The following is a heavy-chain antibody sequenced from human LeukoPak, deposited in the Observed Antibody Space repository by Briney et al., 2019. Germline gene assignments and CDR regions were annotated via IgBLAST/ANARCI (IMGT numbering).Heavy chain of an antibody. CDR2: ISANKGTI. D-gene: IGHD2-2*01. J-gene: IGHJ4*02. Sequence: GASVKVSCEASGYTFTSYGLSWVRQAPGQGLEWRGWISANKGTIKYAQNLQGRVTMTTDTSTATAYMEARSLRSDDTAMYYCARVLGYCSGTNCFAPLDYWGQGTLVTVSS. CDR3: ARVLGYCSGTNCFAPLDY. CDR1: GYTFTSYG. V-gene: IGHV1-18*01.